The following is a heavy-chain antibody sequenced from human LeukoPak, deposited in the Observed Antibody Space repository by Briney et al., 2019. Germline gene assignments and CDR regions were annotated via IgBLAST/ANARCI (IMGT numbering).Heavy chain of an antibody. J-gene: IGHJ4*02. CDR1: GFTFSSYA. V-gene: IGHV3-48*01. Sequence: GGSLRLSCTASGFTFSSYAMNWVRHAPGKGLQWVSYISSGSTTIYYADSVKGRFTISRDNAKNSLYLQMNSLRVEDTAVYYCAKKMGVTGGYFDFWGQGTLVTVSS. D-gene: IGHD2-21*02. CDR3: AKKMGVTGGYFDF. CDR2: ISSGSTTI.